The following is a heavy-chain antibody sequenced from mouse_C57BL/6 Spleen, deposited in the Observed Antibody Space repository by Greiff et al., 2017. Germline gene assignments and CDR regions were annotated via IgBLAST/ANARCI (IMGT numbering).Heavy chain of an antibody. J-gene: IGHJ2*01. CDR3: ARKGSGTGGFGY. V-gene: IGHV2-2*01. CDR2: IWSGGST. D-gene: IGHD4-1*01. CDR1: GFSFTSYG. Sequence: QVQLKESGPGLVQPSQRLSITCTVSGFSFTSYGVHWVRQSPGKGLEWLGVIWSGGSTDYHAAFISRLSLSKDNSKSQVFFNMNSLQADDTAIYYCARKGSGTGGFGYWGQGTTLTVSS.